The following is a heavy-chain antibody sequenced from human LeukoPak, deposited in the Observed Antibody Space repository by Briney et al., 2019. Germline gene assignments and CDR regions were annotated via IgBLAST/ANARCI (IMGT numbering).Heavy chain of an antibody. J-gene: IGHJ6*03. CDR3: ARVNVGDSSFWHYYYYYMDV. V-gene: IGHV1-2*02. CDR1: GYTFTGYY. CDR2: INPNSGGT. D-gene: IGHD6-13*01. Sequence: ASVKVSCKASGYTFTGYYMHWVRQAPGQGLEWMGWINPNSGGTNYAQKFQGRVTMTRDTSISTAYMELSRLRSDDTAVYYCARVNVGDSSFWHYYYYYMDVWGKGTTVTVSS.